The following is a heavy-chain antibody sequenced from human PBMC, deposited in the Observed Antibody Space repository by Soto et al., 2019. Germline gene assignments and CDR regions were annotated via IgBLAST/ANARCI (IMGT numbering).Heavy chain of an antibody. CDR1: GGSINNYY. CDR2: IYYSGRT. D-gene: IGHD3-22*01. CDR3: ASYDSSGNFDY. V-gene: IGHV4-59*08. Sequence: SETLSLTCTVSGGSINNYYWSWIRQPPGKGLEWIGYIYYSGRTSYNPSLKSRVTISVDTSKNQFSLELSSVTAADTAVYYCASYDSSGNFDYWGQGTLVTVSS. J-gene: IGHJ4*02.